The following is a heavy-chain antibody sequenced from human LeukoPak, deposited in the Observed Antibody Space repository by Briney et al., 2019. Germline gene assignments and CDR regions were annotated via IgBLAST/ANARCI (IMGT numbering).Heavy chain of an antibody. CDR3: ARHAFPDYYDSSGYPNWFDP. D-gene: IGHD3-22*01. CDR1: GDSISSNNYY. J-gene: IGHJ5*02. CDR2: IYYSGST. Sequence: SETLSLTCTVSGDSISSNNYYWGWLRQPPGKGLEWIGSIYYSGSTYYNPSLKRRVTISINTTKNQFSLKLSSVTAADTTVYYCARHAFPDYYDSSGYPNWFDPWGQGTLVTVSS. V-gene: IGHV4-39*01.